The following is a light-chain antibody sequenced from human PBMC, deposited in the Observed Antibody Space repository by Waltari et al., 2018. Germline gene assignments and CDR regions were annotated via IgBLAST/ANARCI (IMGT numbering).Light chain of an antibody. J-gene: IGKJ4*01. CDR1: HTITTY. V-gene: IGKV1-39*01. CDR3: QQSYETPLT. CDR2: AAS. Sequence: DTQMTQSPSSLSASVGDRVTTTCRASHTITTYLNWYQQKPGKAPKVLISAASTLHSGVPSRFSGSGSGTYFTLTISSLQPEDFATYYCQQSYETPLTFGGGTRVEIK.